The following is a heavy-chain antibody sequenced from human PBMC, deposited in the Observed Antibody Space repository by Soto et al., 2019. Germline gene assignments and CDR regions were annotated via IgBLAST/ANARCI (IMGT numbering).Heavy chain of an antibody. CDR3: AREFSEYPGYSSGWYEKQSIFVY. J-gene: IGHJ4*02. Sequence: PSETLSLTCTVSGGSVNSGGYYWTWIRQPPGRGLECIGFIYYSGGTYYNPSLKSRVTISVDTSKNQFSLKLNSVTAADTAVYYCAREFSEYPGYSSGWYEKQSIFVYWGQGTLVTVSS. V-gene: IGHV4-31*03. D-gene: IGHD6-19*01. CDR1: GGSVNSGGYY. CDR2: IYYSGGT.